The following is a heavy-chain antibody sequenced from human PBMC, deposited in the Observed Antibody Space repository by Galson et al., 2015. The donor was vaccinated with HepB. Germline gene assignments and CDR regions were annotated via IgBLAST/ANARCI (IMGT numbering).Heavy chain of an antibody. V-gene: IGHV1-8*01. D-gene: IGHD3-10*01. J-gene: IGHJ4*02. Sequence: SVKVSCKAPGYTFTSYGINWVRQATGQGLEWMGWMNPNSGNTGYAQKFQGRVTMTRNTSISTAYMELSSLRSEDTAVYYCARGRGSGSYFDYWGQGTLVTVSS. CDR2: MNPNSGNT. CDR3: ARGRGSGSYFDY. CDR1: GYTFTSYG.